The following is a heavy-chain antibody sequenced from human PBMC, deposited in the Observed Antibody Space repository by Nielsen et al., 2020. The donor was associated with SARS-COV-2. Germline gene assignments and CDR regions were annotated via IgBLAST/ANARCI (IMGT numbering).Heavy chain of an antibody. J-gene: IGHJ4*02. CDR2: ISPTNTYI. CDR3: AREGIDWYYFDY. D-gene: IGHD3-9*01. CDR1: GFYFKNYN. Sequence: GESLNISCAASGFYFKNYNMNWIRQAPGKGLEWVASISPTNTYIHYADSLKGRFTISRDNAKNSLYLEVSSLRVEDTAVYYCAREGIDWYYFDYWGQGALVTVSS. V-gene: IGHV3-21*01.